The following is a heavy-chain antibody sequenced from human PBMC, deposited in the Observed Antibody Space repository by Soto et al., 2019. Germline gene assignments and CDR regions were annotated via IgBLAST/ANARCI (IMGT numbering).Heavy chain of an antibody. Sequence: QVQLQESGPGLVKPSGTLSLTCAVSGGSISSSNWWSWVRQPPGKGLEWIGEIYHSGSTNYNPSLKSRVTISVDRSKHPCPLKMSSVTAADTAVYYCASGIDRSWFDPWGQGTLGTVSS. CDR2: IYHSGST. D-gene: IGHD1-26*01. J-gene: IGHJ5*02. CDR3: ASGIDRSWFDP. CDR1: GGSISSSNW. V-gene: IGHV4-4*02.